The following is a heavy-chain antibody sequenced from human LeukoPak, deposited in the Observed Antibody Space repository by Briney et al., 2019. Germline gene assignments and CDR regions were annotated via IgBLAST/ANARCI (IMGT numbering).Heavy chain of an antibody. V-gene: IGHV4-38-2*02. D-gene: IGHD3-3*01. J-gene: IGHJ3*02. CDR1: GYSISSGYY. CDR3: ARDSQITIFGVTKNYFDI. CDR2: IYHSGNT. Sequence: SETLSLTCTVSGYSISSGYYWDWIRQPPGKGLEWIGNIYHSGNTYYNPSLKSRVTISVDTSKNQFSLKLSSVTAAGTAVYYCARDSQITIFGVTKNYFDIWGQGTMVTVSS.